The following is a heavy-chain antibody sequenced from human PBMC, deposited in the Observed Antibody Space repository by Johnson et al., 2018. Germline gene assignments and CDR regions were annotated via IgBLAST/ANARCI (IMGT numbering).Heavy chain of an antibody. D-gene: IGHD3-22*01. Sequence: QVQLQESGPGLVKPSETLSLTCNVSGGSISSNYWTWIRQPPGKGLEWIGYIYYSGSTNYNPSLESRLTISVDTSKNQFSLKLSSVTAADPAVYYCARGRSPYYYVFGIWGQGTMVTVSA. J-gene: IGHJ3*02. V-gene: IGHV4-59*01. CDR1: GGSISSNY. CDR3: ARGRSPYYYVFGI. CDR2: IYYSGST.